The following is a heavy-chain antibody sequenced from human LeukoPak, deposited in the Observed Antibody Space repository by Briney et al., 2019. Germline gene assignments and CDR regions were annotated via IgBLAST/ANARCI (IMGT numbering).Heavy chain of an antibody. Sequence: SETLSLTCTVSGGSISSYYWSWIRQPAGKGLEWIGRIYTSGSTNYNPSLKSRVTITVDTSKNQFSLKLSSVTAADTAVYYCARGSIYGGNSGFYYWGQGTLVTVSS. D-gene: IGHD4-23*01. CDR1: GGSISSYY. CDR3: ARGSIYGGNSGFYY. V-gene: IGHV4-4*07. CDR2: IYTSGST. J-gene: IGHJ4*02.